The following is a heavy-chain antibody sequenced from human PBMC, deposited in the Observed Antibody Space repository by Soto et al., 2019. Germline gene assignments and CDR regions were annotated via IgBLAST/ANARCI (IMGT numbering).Heavy chain of an antibody. D-gene: IGHD3-22*01. Sequence: QVQLVQSGAEVKKPGASVKVSCQASGYTFTSYGISWVRQAPGQGLEWMGWISAYNGNTNYAQKLQGRVTMTTDTSTSTAYMELRSLRSDDTAVYDCARGTRPYDSSGSIGDYWGQGTLVTVSS. CDR1: GYTFTSYG. J-gene: IGHJ4*02. V-gene: IGHV1-18*04. CDR2: ISAYNGNT. CDR3: ARGTRPYDSSGSIGDY.